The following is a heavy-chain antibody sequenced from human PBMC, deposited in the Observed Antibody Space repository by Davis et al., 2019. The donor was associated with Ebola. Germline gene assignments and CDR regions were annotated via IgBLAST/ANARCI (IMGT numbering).Heavy chain of an antibody. D-gene: IGHD2/OR15-2a*01. J-gene: IGHJ4*02. Sequence: MPGGSLRLSCTVSGGSISSYYWSWIRQPPGKGQEWIGSIRYGGNTYYKSSLKSRVTISVDTSKNQFSLKLTSVTAADTAVYYCARHRDGTTYSAYDFWGLGTLVTVSS. V-gene: IGHV4-59*05. CDR1: GGSISSYY. CDR2: IRYGGNT. CDR3: ARHRDGTTYSAYDF.